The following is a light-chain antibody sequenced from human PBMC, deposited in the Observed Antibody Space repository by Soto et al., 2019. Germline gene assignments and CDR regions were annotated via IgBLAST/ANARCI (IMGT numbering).Light chain of an antibody. V-gene: IGKV1-5*01. Sequence: DIQMTQSLSTLSASVGDRVTITCRASQSISSWLAWYQQKPGKAPKLLIYDASSLESGVPSRFSGSGSGTEFTLTISSLQPDDFATYYCQQYNSYSVTFGQGTKVEIK. J-gene: IGKJ1*01. CDR1: QSISSW. CDR3: QQYNSYSVT. CDR2: DAS.